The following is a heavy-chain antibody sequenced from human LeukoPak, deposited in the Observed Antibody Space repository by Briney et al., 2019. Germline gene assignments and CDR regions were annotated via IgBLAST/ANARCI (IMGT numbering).Heavy chain of an antibody. CDR1: GGSFSGYY. CDR2: INHSGGT. D-gene: IGHD1-26*01. Sequence: SETLSLTCAVYGGSFSGYYWSWIRQPPGKGLEWIGEINHSGGTNYNPSLKSRVTISVDTSKNQFSLKLSSVTAADTAVYYCARMGGSYYSDYWGQGTLVTVSS. V-gene: IGHV4-34*01. J-gene: IGHJ4*02. CDR3: ARMGGSYYSDY.